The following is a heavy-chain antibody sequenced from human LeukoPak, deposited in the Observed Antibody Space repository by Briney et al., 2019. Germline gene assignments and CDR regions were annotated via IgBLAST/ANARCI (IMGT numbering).Heavy chain of an antibody. V-gene: IGHV4-38-2*01. CDR1: GYSISSAYY. Sequence: SETLSLTCAVSGYSISSAYYWGWIRQPPGKGLEWIGSIFHGGSTYYNPSLKSRVTISVDTSMTQFSLKLSSVTAADTAVYYCARHTNFWSGYSDYWGQGTLVTVSS. CDR3: ARHTNFWSGYSDY. CDR2: IFHGGST. D-gene: IGHD3-3*01. J-gene: IGHJ4*02.